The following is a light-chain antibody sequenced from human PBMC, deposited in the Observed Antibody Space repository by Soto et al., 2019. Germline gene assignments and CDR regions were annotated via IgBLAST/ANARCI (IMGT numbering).Light chain of an antibody. CDR1: SSDIGDYKY. CDR2: DVS. Sequence: QSALTQPASVSGSPGQSITISCTGTSSDIGDYKYVSWYKQHPGKAPKLMIYDVSNRPSGVSNRFSCSKSGNTASLTISGLQAEDEGDYYCSSYTDSSFVIFGGVTKLTVL. V-gene: IGLV2-14*03. CDR3: SSYTDSSFVI. J-gene: IGLJ2*01.